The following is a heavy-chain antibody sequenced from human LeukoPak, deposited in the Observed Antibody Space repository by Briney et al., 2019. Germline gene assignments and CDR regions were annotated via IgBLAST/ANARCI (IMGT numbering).Heavy chain of an antibody. D-gene: IGHD3-22*01. J-gene: IGHJ4*02. CDR3: AKAFLYDSSGYYYPGGFGY. Sequence: GGSLRLSCAASGFTFSSYGMSWVRQAPGKGLEWVSAISGSGGSTYYADSVKGRFTISRDNSKNTLYLQMNSLRAEDTAVYYCAKAFLYDSSGYYYPGGFGYWGQGTLVTVSS. CDR2: ISGSGGST. CDR1: GFTFSSYG. V-gene: IGHV3-23*01.